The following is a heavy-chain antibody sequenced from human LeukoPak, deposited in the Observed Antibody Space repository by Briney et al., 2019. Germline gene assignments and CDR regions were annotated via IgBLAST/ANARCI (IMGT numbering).Heavy chain of an antibody. J-gene: IGHJ4*02. CDR2: IIPILGIA. CDR3: ARDLGSSAPDY. D-gene: IGHD6-19*01. CDR1: GYTFTNFD. Sequence: SVKVSCKASGYTFTNFDINWVRQAPGQGLEWMGRIIPILGIANYAQKFQGRVTITADKSTSTAYMELSSLRSEDTAVYYCARDLGSSAPDYWGQGTLVTVSS. V-gene: IGHV1-69*04.